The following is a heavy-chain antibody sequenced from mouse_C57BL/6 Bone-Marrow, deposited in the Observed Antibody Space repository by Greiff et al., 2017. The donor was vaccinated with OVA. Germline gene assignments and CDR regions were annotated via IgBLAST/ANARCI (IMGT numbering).Heavy chain of an antibody. J-gene: IGHJ2*01. CDR3: ARNGYLDY. V-gene: IGHV1-69*01. Sequence: QVHVKQPGAELVMPGASVKLSCKASGYTFTSYWMHWVKQRPGQGLEWIGEIDPSDSYTNYNQKFKGKSTLTVDKSSSTAYMQLSSLTSEYAAVYYCARNGYLDYWGQGTTLTVSS. CDR1: GYTFTSYW. CDR2: IDPSDSYT.